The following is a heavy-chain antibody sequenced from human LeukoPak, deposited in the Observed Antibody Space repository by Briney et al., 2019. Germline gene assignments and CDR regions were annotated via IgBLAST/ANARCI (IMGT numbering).Heavy chain of an antibody. V-gene: IGHV3-23*01. D-gene: IGHD7-27*01. Sequence: GGSLRLSCAASGFTFGTYAMSWVRQAPGKGLEWVSAISGSGGSTYYADSVKGRFTISRDNSKNTLYLQMNSLRAEDTAVYYCAKDPRGGTGEGRGFSWGQGTLVTVSS. J-gene: IGHJ4*02. CDR3: AKDPRGGTGEGRGFS. CDR2: ISGSGGST. CDR1: GFTFGTYA.